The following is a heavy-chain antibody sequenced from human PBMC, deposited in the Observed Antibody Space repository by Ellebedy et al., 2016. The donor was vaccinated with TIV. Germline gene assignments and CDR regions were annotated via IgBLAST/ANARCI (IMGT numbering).Heavy chain of an antibody. CDR2: TSYSGST. CDR3: ARSTFGRVGATFDY. Sequence: GSLRLXXTVSGGSISSYYWSWIRQPPGKGLEWIGYTSYSGSTNYNPSLRSRVTLSLDTSKNHFSLELNSVTAADTAVYYCARSTFGRVGATFDYWGQGTLGIVSS. V-gene: IGHV4-59*01. CDR1: GGSISSYY. J-gene: IGHJ4*02. D-gene: IGHD1-26*01.